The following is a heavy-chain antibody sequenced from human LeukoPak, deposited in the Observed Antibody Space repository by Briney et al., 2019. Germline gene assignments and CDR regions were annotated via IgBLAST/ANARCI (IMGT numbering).Heavy chain of an antibody. D-gene: IGHD3-22*01. CDR2: INTDGTST. V-gene: IGHV3-74*01. CDR1: GFTFSNYW. Sequence: GSLRLSCSASGFTFSNYWMHWVRPVPGKGLVWVSRINTDGTSTNYADSVKGRFTISRDNAKNTLYLQIYSLTADDTAVYYCARAADSSGYLDYWGQGTLVTVSS. J-gene: IGHJ4*02. CDR3: ARAADSSGYLDY.